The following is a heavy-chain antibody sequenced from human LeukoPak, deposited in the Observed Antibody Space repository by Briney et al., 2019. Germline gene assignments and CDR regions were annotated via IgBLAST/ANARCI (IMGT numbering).Heavy chain of an antibody. J-gene: IGHJ6*02. Sequence: SETLSLTCAVYGGSFSGYYWSGIRQPPGKGLEWIGEINHSGSTNYNPSLKSRVTISVDTSKNQFSLKLSSVTAADTAVYYCARDGDIAVARVSYYYGMDVWGQGTTVTVSS. CDR1: GGSFSGYY. D-gene: IGHD6-19*01. CDR2: INHSGST. V-gene: IGHV4-34*01. CDR3: ARDGDIAVARVSYYYGMDV.